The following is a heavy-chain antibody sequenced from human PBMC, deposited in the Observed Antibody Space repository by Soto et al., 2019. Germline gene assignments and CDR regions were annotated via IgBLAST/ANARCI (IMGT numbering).Heavy chain of an antibody. CDR2: IYTSGKT. V-gene: IGHV3-53*02. J-gene: IGHJ4*02. CDR3: AREGGWMG. D-gene: IGHD6-19*01. Sequence: EVQLVETGGGLIQPGGSLRLSCAASGFIVSGNHMSWVRQAPGKGLEWVSVIYTSGKTDYADSVKGRFTMSRDNSKNTVYVQMNSLRVDDTAVYYCAREGGWMGWGQGTWVAVSS. CDR1: GFIVSGNH.